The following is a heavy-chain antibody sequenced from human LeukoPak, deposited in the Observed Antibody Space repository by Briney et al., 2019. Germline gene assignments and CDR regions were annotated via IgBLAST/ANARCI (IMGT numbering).Heavy chain of an antibody. V-gene: IGHV3-21*01. CDR1: GFTFSSYA. D-gene: IGHD3-22*01. Sequence: GGSLRLSCAASGFTFSSYAMSWVRQAPGKGLEWVSSISSSSSDIYYADSVKGRFTISRDNAKNSLYLQMNSLRAEDTAVYYCARDVNYYDSSGYYLPYYFDYWGQGTLVTVS. CDR2: ISSSSSDI. CDR3: ARDVNYYDSSGYYLPYYFDY. J-gene: IGHJ4*02.